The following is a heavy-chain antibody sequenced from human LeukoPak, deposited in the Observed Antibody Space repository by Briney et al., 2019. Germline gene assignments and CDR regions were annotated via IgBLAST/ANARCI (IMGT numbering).Heavy chain of an antibody. J-gene: IGHJ4*02. D-gene: IGHD3-22*01. CDR2: IIPIFGTA. V-gene: IGHV1-69*13. CDR1: GYTFTSYG. CDR3: ASYLLLPRSGYFDY. Sequence: GASVKVSCKASGYTFTSYGISWVRQAPGQGLEWMGGIIPIFGTANYAQKFQGRVTITADESTNTAYMELSSLRSEDTAVYYCASYLLLPRSGYFDYWGQGTLVTVSS.